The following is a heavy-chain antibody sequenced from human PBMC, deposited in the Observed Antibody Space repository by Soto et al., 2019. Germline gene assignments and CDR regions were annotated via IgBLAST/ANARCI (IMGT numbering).Heavy chain of an antibody. D-gene: IGHD6-19*01. CDR1: GLTFSSYW. CDR2: IKQDGSET. Sequence: EVQLVESGGGLVQPGGSLRLSCAASGLTFSSYWMSWVRQAPGKGLEWVANIKQDGSETYYVDSVKGRFTISRDNAKNSLYLQMNSLRAEDTAVYYCASKGSAWYIRYFDYWGQGTLVTVSS. J-gene: IGHJ4*02. V-gene: IGHV3-7*01. CDR3: ASKGSAWYIRYFDY.